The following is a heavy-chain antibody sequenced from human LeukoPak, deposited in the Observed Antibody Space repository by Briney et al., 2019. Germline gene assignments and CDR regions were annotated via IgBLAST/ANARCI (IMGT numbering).Heavy chain of an antibody. CDR1: GFTFSSYS. D-gene: IGHD3-10*01. CDR3: AKDFDYYGSGSFFDP. J-gene: IGHJ5*02. Sequence: GGSLRLSCAASGFTFSSYSMNWVRQAPGKGLEWVSYISSSSSTIYYADSVKGRFTISRDNSKNTLYLQMNSLRAEDTAVYYCAKDFDYYGSGSFFDPWGQGTLVTVSS. CDR2: ISSSSSTI. V-gene: IGHV3-48*01.